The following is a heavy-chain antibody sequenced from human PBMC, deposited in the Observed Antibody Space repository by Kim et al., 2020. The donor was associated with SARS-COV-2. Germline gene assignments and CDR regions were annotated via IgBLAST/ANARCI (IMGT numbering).Heavy chain of an antibody. D-gene: IGHD2-8*01. CDR3: ARWYDGVMIY. Sequence: YTNYSPSFQGHVTISADKSISTAYLQWSSLKASDTAMYYCARWYDGVMIYWGQGTLVTVSS. CDR2: YT. V-gene: IGHV5-10-1*01. J-gene: IGHJ4*02.